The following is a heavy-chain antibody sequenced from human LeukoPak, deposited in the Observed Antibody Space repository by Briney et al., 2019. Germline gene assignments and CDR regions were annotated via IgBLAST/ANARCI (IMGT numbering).Heavy chain of an antibody. CDR2: ISRGGSSR. Sequence: GGSLRLSCAASGFTFSDYYMSWIRQAPGKGLEWVSSISRGGSSRYYADSVKGRFTISRDNAKNSLDLQMNSLRAADTAVYYCARDFLKLPGLFDYWGQGTLVTVSS. CDR3: ARDFLKLPGLFDY. D-gene: IGHD2/OR15-2a*01. CDR1: GFTFSDYY. J-gene: IGHJ4*02. V-gene: IGHV3-11*01.